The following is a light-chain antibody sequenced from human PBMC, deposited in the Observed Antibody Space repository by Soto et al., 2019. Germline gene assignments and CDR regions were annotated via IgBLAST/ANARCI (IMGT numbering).Light chain of an antibody. CDR3: QSYDSSLSGSVV. V-gene: IGLV1-40*01. J-gene: IGLJ2*01. CDR2: GNS. Sequence: SVLTQPPSVSGAPGQRVTISCTGSSSNIGAGYDVHWYQQLPGTAPKLLIYGNSNRPSGVPDRFSGSKSGTSASLAITGLQAEDEADYYCQSYDSSLSGSVVFGEGTKLTVL. CDR1: SSNIGAGYD.